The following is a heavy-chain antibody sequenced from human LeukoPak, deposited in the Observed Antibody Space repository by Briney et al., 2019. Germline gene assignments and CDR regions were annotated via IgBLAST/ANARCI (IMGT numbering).Heavy chain of an antibody. D-gene: IGHD6-6*01. J-gene: IGHJ4*02. Sequence: PGGSLRLSCAASGFTFSSYAMHWVRQAPGKGLEWVAVIYSGGSTYYADSVKGRSTISRDNSKNTLYLQMDSLRADDTAVFYCARHLPAARLLGWGQGTLVTVSS. CDR3: ARHLPAARLLG. CDR1: GFTFSSYA. CDR2: IYSGGST. V-gene: IGHV3-66*04.